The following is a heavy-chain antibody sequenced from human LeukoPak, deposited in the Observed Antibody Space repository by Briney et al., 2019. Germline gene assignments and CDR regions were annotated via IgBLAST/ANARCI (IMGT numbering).Heavy chain of an antibody. CDR2: FSPDGTNI. J-gene: IGHJ4*02. CDR3: ANNYLDNSFQY. CDR1: GFIFSGYA. D-gene: IGHD4-23*01. V-gene: IGHV3-64*02. Sequence: GGSLRLSCVASGFIFSGYAMQWVRQAPGKRLEYVSGFSPDGTNIFYADSVKGRFTMSRDNSRDMIYLQMGSLRSEDTAVYYCANNYLDNSFQYWGQGTLVTVSS.